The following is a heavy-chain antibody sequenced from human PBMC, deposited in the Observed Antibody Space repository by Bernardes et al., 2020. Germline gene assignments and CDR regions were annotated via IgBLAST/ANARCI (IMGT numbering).Heavy chain of an antibody. V-gene: IGHV3-30*18. Sequence: GGSLRLSCAASGFTFSSYGMHWVRQAPGKGLEWVAVISYDGSNKYYADSVKGRFTISRDNSKNTLYLQMNSLRAEDTAVYYCAKDSGGWFDPWGQGTLVTVSS. J-gene: IGHJ5*02. CDR2: ISYDGSNK. D-gene: IGHD3-10*01. CDR1: GFTFSSYG. CDR3: AKDSGGWFDP.